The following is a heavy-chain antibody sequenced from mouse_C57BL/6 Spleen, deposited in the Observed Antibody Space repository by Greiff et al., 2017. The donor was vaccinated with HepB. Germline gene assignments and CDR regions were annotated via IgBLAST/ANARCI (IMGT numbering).Heavy chain of an antibody. V-gene: IGHV5-17*01. J-gene: IGHJ1*03. Sequence: EVQGVESGGGLVKPGGSLKLSCAASGFTFSDYGMHWVRQAPEKGLEWVAYISSGSSTIYYADTVKGRFTISRDNAKNTLFLQMTSLRSEDTAMYYCARGSYYYGSSSYFDVWGTGTTVTVSS. CDR3: ARGSYYYGSSSYFDV. D-gene: IGHD1-1*01. CDR2: ISSGSSTI. CDR1: GFTFSDYG.